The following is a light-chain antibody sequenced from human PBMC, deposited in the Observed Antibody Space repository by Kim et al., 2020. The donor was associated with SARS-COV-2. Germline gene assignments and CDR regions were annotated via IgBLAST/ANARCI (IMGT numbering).Light chain of an antibody. Sequence: PGEKATLPCRAQESASSSFVAWTQQKPGQAPSLIIYGTSYRATGIPDRFSGSGSGTDFTLTISRLEPEDFEVYYCEKYGSSITFGQGTRLEIK. CDR3: EKYGSSIT. V-gene: IGKV3-20*01. CDR2: GTS. J-gene: IGKJ5*01. CDR1: ESASSSF.